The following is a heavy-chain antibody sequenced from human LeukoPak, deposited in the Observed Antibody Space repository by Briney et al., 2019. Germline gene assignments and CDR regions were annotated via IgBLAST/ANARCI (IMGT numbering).Heavy chain of an antibody. D-gene: IGHD3-3*01. Sequence: NPSETLSLTCAVSGGSISSGGYSWSWIRQPPGKGLEWIGYIYHSGSTYYNPSLKSRVTISVDRSKNQFSLKLSSVTAADTAVYYCARGLAILEWFQQPNWFDPWGQGTLVTVSS. V-gene: IGHV4-30-2*01. J-gene: IGHJ5*02. CDR3: ARGLAILEWFQQPNWFDP. CDR2: IYHSGST. CDR1: GGSISSGGYS.